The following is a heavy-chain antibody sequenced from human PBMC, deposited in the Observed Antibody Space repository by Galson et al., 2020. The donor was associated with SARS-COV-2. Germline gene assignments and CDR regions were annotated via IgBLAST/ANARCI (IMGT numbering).Heavy chain of an antibody. CDR2: ISYDGSNK. D-gene: IGHD1-26*01. CDR1: GFTFSSYA. Sequence: VGSLRLSCAASGFTFSSYAMHWVRQAPGKGLEWVAVISYDGSNKYYADSVKGRFTISRDKSKNTMYLQMNSLRAEDTAVYYCARSLGGSYFYGMDVWGQGTTVTVSS. V-gene: IGHV3-30-3*01. J-gene: IGHJ6*02. CDR3: ARSLGGSYFYGMDV.